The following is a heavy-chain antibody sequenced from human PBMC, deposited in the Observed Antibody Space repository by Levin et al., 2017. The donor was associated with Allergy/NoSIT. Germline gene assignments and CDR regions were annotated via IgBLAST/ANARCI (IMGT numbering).Heavy chain of an antibody. J-gene: IGHJ6*02. D-gene: IGHD6-13*01. Sequence: PGGSLRLSCAASGFTFDDYAMHWVRQAPGKGLEWVSGISWNSGSIGYADSVKGRFTISRDNSKNTLYLQMNSLRAEDTAVYYCAKVDSSSWSYYYGMDVWGQGTTVTVSS. CDR1: GFTFDDYA. V-gene: IGHV3-9*01. CDR3: AKVDSSSWSYYYGMDV. CDR2: ISWNSGSI.